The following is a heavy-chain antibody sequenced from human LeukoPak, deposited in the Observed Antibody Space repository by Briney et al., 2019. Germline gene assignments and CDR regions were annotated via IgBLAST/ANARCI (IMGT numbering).Heavy chain of an antibody. Sequence: PSDTLSLIYTVSGRSISSYYRSWIRQPSGKGLVWMGYIYYSGSSNYNPSLKSRVTISVDTSKNQFSLELSSVTAADTAVYYCARGTDNIVGATYDYWGQGTLVTVSS. CDR3: ARGTDNIVGATYDY. D-gene: IGHD1-26*01. CDR2: IYYSGSS. V-gene: IGHV4-59*07. CDR1: GRSISSYY. J-gene: IGHJ4*02.